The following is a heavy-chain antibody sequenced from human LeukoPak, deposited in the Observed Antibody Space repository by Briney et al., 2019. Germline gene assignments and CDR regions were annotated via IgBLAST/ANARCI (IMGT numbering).Heavy chain of an antibody. CDR1: GGSISSCSYY. CDR3: ARLPNLRGYYYYMDV. V-gene: IGHV4-39*01. Sequence: SETLSLTCTVSGGSISSCSYYWGWIRQPPGKGLEWIGSIYYSGSTYHNPSLTNRVTISVDTSKTQFSLKLSSVTAADTAVYYCARLPNLRGYYYYMDVWGKGTTATISS. J-gene: IGHJ6*03. CDR2: IYYSGST.